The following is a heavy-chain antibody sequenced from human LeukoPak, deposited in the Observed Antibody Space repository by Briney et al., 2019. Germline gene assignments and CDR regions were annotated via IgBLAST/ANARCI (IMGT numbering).Heavy chain of an antibody. CDR2: ISPSGGST. J-gene: IGHJ4*02. Sequence: ASVKVSCKASGYTFTGYYMHWVRQAPGQGLEWMGIISPSGGSTSYAQKFQGRVSMTRDTSTSTVYMELSSLRSEDTAVYYCARGEMVRGVIPLWGQGTLVTVSS. CDR1: GYTFTGYY. V-gene: IGHV1-46*01. CDR3: ARGEMVRGVIPL. D-gene: IGHD3-10*01.